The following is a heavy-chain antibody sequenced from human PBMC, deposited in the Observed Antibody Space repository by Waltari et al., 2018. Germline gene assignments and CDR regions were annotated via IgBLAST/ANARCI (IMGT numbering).Heavy chain of an antibody. V-gene: IGHV3-53*01. CDR1: GLLAGGNY. Sequence: EVQLVESGGGLIQPGGSLRLPCAAPGLLAGGNYMSWVRQAPGKGLEWVSVIYSGDKTNYADSVKGRFTISRDNSKNMVYLQMNSLRVEDTAVYYCASSPRGYSGSDFDFWGQGTLVTVSS. CDR2: IYSGDKT. J-gene: IGHJ4*02. CDR3: ASSPRGYSGSDFDF. D-gene: IGHD5-12*01.